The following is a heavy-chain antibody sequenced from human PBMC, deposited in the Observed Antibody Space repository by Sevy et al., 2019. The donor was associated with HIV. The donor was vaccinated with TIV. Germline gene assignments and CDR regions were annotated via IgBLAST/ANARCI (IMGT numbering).Heavy chain of an antibody. Sequence: GGSLRLSCAASGFTFSSYGMHWVRQAPGKGLEWVAVISYDGSNKYYGDSVKGRFTISRDNSKNTLNLQMNSLRAEDTAVYYCAKWSMGGARWLQLGAFDIWGQGTMVTVSS. J-gene: IGHJ3*02. D-gene: IGHD5-12*01. CDR3: AKWSMGGARWLQLGAFDI. V-gene: IGHV3-30*18. CDR1: GFTFSSYG. CDR2: ISYDGSNK.